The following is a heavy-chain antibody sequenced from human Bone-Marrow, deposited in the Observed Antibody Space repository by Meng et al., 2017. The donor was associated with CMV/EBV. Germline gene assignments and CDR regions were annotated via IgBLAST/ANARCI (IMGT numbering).Heavy chain of an antibody. D-gene: IGHD2-2*02. CDR2: IHNSGDT. V-gene: IGHV4-61*08. CDR3: ARGSLGYCSSTSCYTSKIHPKYYFDY. J-gene: IGHJ4*02. CDR1: GGSVSSGDYY. Sequence: SETLSLTCTVSGGSVSSGDYYWSWIRQPPGKGLEWIGYIHNSGDTNYNPSLKSRVTISVDTSKNQFSLKLSSVTAADTAVYYCARGSLGYCSSTSCYTSKIHPKYYFDYWGQGTLVTVSS.